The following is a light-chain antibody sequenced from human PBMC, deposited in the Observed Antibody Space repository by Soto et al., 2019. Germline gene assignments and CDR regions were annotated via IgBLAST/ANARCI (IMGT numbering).Light chain of an antibody. V-gene: IGKV3-15*01. Sequence: EIVFTQSPGTLYLSPGEGATLSCRASQNIYSNIAWYQQRPGQAPRLLIYRASTRATGVPARFSGSGSRTEFTLTISSLQSDDFAVYSCLQYHNLWAFGQGTKVDIK. J-gene: IGKJ1*01. CDR1: QNIYSN. CDR2: RAS. CDR3: LQYHNLWA.